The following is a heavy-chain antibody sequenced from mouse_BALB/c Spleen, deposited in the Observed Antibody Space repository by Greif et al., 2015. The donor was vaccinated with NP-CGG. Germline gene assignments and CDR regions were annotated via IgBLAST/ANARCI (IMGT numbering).Heavy chain of an antibody. CDR1: GFTFSSYY. D-gene: IGHD2-2*01. V-gene: IGHV5-6-2*01. Sequence: EVQLVESGGGLVKLGGSLKLSCAASGFTFSSYYMSWVRQTPEKRLELVAAINSNGGSTYYPDTVKGRFTISRDNAKNTLYLQMSSLKSEDTALYYCARGGLRGAMDYWGQGTSVTVSS. J-gene: IGHJ4*01. CDR3: ARGGLRGAMDY. CDR2: INSNGGST.